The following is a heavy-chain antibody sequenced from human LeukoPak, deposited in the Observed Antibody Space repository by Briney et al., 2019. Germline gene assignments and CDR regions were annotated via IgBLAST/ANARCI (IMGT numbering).Heavy chain of an antibody. V-gene: IGHV3-21*01. J-gene: IGHJ4*02. CDR1: GFTFSSYT. CDR2: ISSSSSYI. CDR3: ARGFTSVSPFDY. Sequence: GSLRLSCADSGFTFSSYTMNWVRQAPGKGLEWVSSISSSSSYIYYADSVKGRFTISRDNAKNSLYLQMNSLRAEDTAVYYCARGFTSVSPFDYWGQGTLVTVSS. D-gene: IGHD4-11*01.